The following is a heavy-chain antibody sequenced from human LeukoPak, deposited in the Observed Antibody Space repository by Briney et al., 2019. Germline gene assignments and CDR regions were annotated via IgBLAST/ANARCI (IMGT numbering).Heavy chain of an antibody. V-gene: IGHV3-21*01. Sequence: PGGSLRLSCAASGFTFSNSAMNWVRQVPGKGLEWVSSIDYDSSHIYYAASVRGRFTISRDNARNSVYLQMNSLRVEDTAVYYCARDSREGYSYGSYFDYWGQGTLVTVSS. J-gene: IGHJ4*02. CDR2: IDYDSSHI. CDR3: ARDSREGYSYGSYFDY. D-gene: IGHD5-18*01. CDR1: GFTFSNSA.